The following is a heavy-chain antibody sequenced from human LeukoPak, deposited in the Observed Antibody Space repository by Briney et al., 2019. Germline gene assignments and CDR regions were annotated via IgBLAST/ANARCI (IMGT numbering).Heavy chain of an antibody. V-gene: IGHV4-39*07. CDR2: GDYSGGT. Sequence: SETLSLTCTVSGDSFSSVTDYWACIRQPPGKGLEWIASGDYSGGTYYNPSLESRVAISADMSKNQFSLKLTSVTGADTAVDYCAEERGEEYSSGWYKRNYFDNWGQGIRVTVSS. CDR3: AEERGEEYSSGWYKRNYFDN. D-gene: IGHD6-19*01. CDR1: GDSFSSVTDY. J-gene: IGHJ4*02.